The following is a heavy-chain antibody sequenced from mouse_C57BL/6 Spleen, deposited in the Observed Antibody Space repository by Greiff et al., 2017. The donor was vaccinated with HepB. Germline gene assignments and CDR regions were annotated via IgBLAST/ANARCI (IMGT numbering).Heavy chain of an antibody. J-gene: IGHJ3*01. CDR2: INPSSGYT. CDR3: AKGIPYYAWFAY. Sequence: QVQLQQSGAELAKPGASVKLSCKASGYTFTSYWMHWVNQRPGQGLEWIGYINPSSGYTKYNQKFKDKATLTADKSSSKAYMQLSSLTYEDSAVYYGAKGIPYYAWFAYWGQGTLVTVSA. D-gene: IGHD1-1*01. CDR1: GYTFTSYW. V-gene: IGHV1-7*01.